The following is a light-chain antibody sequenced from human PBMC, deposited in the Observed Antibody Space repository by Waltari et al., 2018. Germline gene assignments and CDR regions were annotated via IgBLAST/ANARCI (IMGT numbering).Light chain of an antibody. CDR1: SSNIGCSNY. CDR2: DVN. J-gene: IGLJ2*01. V-gene: IGLV2-14*01. CDR3: SSYTTSSTLMV. Sequence: QSALTQSASVSGSPGQSITISCTGTSSNIGCSNYVSWYQQPPGKAPKLMIYDVNKRPSGVSNRFSGSKSGNTASLTISGLQAEDEADYYCSSYTTSSTLMVFGGGTKLSVL.